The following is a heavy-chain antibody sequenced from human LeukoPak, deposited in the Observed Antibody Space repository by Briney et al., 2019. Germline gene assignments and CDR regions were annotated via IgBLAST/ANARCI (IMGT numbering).Heavy chain of an antibody. CDR3: ARVKRIRPLGWFDP. V-gene: IGHV4-30-2*05. CDR1: GGSISSGGYY. D-gene: IGHD7-27*01. Sequence: SETLSLTCTVSGGSISSGGYYWSWIRQPPGKGLEWIGYIYHSGSTYYNPSLKSRVTISVDTSKNQFSLKLSSVTAADTAVYYCARVKRIRPLGWFDPWGQGTLVTVSS. J-gene: IGHJ5*02. CDR2: IYHSGST.